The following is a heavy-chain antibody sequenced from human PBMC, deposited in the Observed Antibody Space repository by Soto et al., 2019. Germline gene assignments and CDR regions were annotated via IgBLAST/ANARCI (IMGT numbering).Heavy chain of an antibody. CDR2: IIPIFGTA. CDR1: GGTFSSYA. Sequence: AASVKVSCKASGGTFSSYAISWVRQAPGQGLEWMGGIIPIFGTANYAQKFQGRVTITADESTSTAYMELSSLRSEDTAVYYCAKSNYYDSSRSGYYYYGMDVWGQGTTVTVSS. V-gene: IGHV1-69*13. CDR3: AKSNYYDSSRSGYYYYGMDV. J-gene: IGHJ6*02. D-gene: IGHD3-22*01.